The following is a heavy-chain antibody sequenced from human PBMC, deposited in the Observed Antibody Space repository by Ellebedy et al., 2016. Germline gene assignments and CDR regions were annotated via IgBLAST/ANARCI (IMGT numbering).Heavy chain of an antibody. CDR1: GFTVSSNY. J-gene: IGHJ5*02. Sequence: GGSLRLXXAASGFTVSSNYMSWVRQAPGKGLEWVSVIYSGGSTYYADSVKGRFTISRDNSKNTLYLQMNSLRAEDTAVYYWARYNSSGWLPRYNWFDPWGQGTLVTVSS. V-gene: IGHV3-53*01. CDR2: IYSGGST. D-gene: IGHD6-19*01. CDR3: ARYNSSGWLPRYNWFDP.